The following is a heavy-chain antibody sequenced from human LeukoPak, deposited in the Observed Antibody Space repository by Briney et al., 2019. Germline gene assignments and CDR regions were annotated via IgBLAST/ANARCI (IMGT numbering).Heavy chain of an antibody. J-gene: IGHJ3*02. CDR2: ISSSSSTI. CDR1: GFIFTSYS. V-gene: IGHV3-48*04. Sequence: GGSLRLSCAASGFIFTSYSMNWVRQAPGKGLEWISYISSSSSTIYYADSVKGRFTISRDNAKNSLYLQMSSLRAEDTAVYYCAKDSQKTMVRGVPVAFDIWGQGTMVTVSS. CDR3: AKDSQKTMVRGVPVAFDI. D-gene: IGHD3-10*01.